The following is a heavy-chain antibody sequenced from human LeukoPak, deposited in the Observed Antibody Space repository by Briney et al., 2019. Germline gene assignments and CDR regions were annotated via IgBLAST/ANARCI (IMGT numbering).Heavy chain of an antibody. D-gene: IGHD6-19*01. CDR3: ARHRAGYSSGWSSPNFDY. CDR1: GGSISSYY. Sequence: SETLSLTCTVSGGSISSYYWSWIRQPPGKGLEWLGYIYYSGSTNYNPSLKSRVTISVDTSKNQFSLKLSSVTAADTAVYYCARHRAGYSSGWSSPNFDYWGQGTLVTVSS. V-gene: IGHV4-59*08. J-gene: IGHJ4*02. CDR2: IYYSGST.